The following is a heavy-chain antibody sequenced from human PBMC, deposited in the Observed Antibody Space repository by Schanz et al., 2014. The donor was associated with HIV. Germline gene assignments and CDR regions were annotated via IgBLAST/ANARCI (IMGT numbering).Heavy chain of an antibody. V-gene: IGHV1-69*01. J-gene: IGHJ4*02. CDR2: IIPIFATT. CDR1: GGTFKYYG. CDR3: ARDGSGVLGAIFYYFDY. D-gene: IGHD1-26*01. Sequence: QVYLAQSGAEVKKPGSSVKVSCKAYGGTFKYYGINWVRQAPGQGLEWMGGIIPIFATTNYAQRFQGRVTITADESTSTAYMELSGLRSEDTAVYYCARDGSGVLGAIFYYFDYWGQGTLVTVSS.